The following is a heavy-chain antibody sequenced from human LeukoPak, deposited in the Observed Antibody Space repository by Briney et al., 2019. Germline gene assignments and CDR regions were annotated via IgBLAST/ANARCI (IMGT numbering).Heavy chain of an antibody. CDR2: INHSGST. CDR1: GGSFSGYY. CDR3: ARGQVDFWSGYHDY. J-gene: IGHJ4*02. Sequence: PSETLSLTCAVYGGSFSGYYWSWIRQPPGKGLEWIGEINHSGSTNYNPSLKSRVTISVDTSKNQFSLKLSSVTAADTAVYYCARGQVDFWSGYHDYWGQGTLVTVSS. D-gene: IGHD3-3*01. V-gene: IGHV4-34*01.